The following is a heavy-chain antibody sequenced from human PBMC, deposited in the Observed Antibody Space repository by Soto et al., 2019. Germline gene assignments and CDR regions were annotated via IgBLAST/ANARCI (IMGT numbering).Heavy chain of an antibody. J-gene: IGHJ3*02. CDR3: ARGDYYDTSGPFSDAFDI. D-gene: IGHD3-22*01. Sequence: PGGSLRLSCAASGFTFSSYAMSWVRQAPGKGLEWVANIKADGSKKWYVDSVKGRFTISRDNAKKSLYLQMNSLRAEDTAVYYCARGDYYDTSGPFSDAFDIWGQGTMVTVSS. CDR1: GFTFSSYA. V-gene: IGHV3-7*04. CDR2: IKADGSKK.